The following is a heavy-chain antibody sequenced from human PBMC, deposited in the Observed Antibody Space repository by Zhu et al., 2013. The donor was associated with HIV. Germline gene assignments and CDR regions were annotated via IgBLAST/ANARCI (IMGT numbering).Heavy chain of an antibody. V-gene: IGHV1-69*12. J-gene: IGHJ4*02. Sequence: QVQLVQSGAEVKKPGSSVKVSCKASGGTFSSYAISWVRQAPGQGLEWMGWIIPIFGIANYAQEFQGRVTITADESTSTAYMELSSLRSEDTAVYYCASGERGEVLEGRRTWGQGTRGSPSP. CDR1: GGTFSSYA. CDR3: ASGERGEVLEGRRT. CDR2: IIPIFGIA. D-gene: IGHD3-3*01.